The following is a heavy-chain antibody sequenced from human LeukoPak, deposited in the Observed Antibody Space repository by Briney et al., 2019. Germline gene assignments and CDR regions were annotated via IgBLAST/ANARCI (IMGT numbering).Heavy chain of an antibody. CDR3: ARVRQWLFDY. Sequence: PSETLSLACTVSGGSISSYYWSWIRQPAGKGLEWIGRIYTSGSTNYNPSLKSRVTISVDKSKNQFSLKLSSVTAADTAVYYCARVRQWLFDYWGQGTLVTVSS. V-gene: IGHV4-4*07. D-gene: IGHD6-19*01. J-gene: IGHJ4*02. CDR1: GGSISSYY. CDR2: IYTSGST.